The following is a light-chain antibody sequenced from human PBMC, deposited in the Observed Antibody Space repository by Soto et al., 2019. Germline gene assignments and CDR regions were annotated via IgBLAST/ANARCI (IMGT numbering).Light chain of an antibody. J-gene: IGLJ1*01. CDR1: SSDVGDYNY. V-gene: IGLV2-14*03. Sequence: QSALTQPASVSGSPGQSITISCTGTSSDVGDYNYVSWYQHHPGKAPKLIIYDVTDRPSGVSNRFSGSKSGNTASLTISGLQAEDEADYYCSSYTSSSTLYVFGSGTKLTVL. CDR2: DVT. CDR3: SSYTSSSTLYV.